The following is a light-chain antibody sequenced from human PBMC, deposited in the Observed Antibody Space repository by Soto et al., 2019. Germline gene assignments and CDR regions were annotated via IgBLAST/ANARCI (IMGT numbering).Light chain of an antibody. CDR2: DVS. CDR3: SSYTSSSTLV. V-gene: IGLV2-14*01. J-gene: IGLJ1*01. CDR1: SSDVGGYNY. Sequence: QSALTQPASVSGSPGPSITISCTGTSSDVGGYNYVSWYQQHPGKAPKLMIYDVSNRPSGVSNRFSGSKSGNTASLTISGLQSEDEAEYYFSSYTSSSTLVFGNGTKLTVL.